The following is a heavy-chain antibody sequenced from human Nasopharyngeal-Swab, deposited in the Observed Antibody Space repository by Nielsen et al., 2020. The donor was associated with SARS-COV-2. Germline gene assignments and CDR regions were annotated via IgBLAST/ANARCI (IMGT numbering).Heavy chain of an antibody. CDR2: INPSGGST. Sequence: WVRQAPGQGLEWMGIINPSGGSTSYAQKFQGRVTMTRDTSTSTVYMELSSLRSEDTAVYYCARDYYGMDVWGQGTTVTVSS. V-gene: IGHV1-46*01. CDR3: ARDYYGMDV. J-gene: IGHJ6*02.